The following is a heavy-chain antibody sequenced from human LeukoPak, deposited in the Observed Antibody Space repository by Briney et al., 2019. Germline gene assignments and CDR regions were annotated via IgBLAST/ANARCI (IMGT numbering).Heavy chain of an antibody. CDR2: INSNSGGT. Sequence: SVKVSCKASVYTFTGYFMHWVRQAPGQGVDWMGWINSNSGGTNYPQKFQGRVTMTRDTAISTAYMELSRLRSDDTAVYYCARGYYDSSGYYYDAYWGQGTLVTVSS. CDR1: VYTFTGYF. V-gene: IGHV1-2*02. CDR3: ARGYYDSSGYYYDAY. D-gene: IGHD3-22*01. J-gene: IGHJ4*02.